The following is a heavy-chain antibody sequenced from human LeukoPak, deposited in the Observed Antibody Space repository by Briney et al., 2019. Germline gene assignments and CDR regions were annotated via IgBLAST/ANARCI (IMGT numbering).Heavy chain of an antibody. Sequence: SGRSLRLSCAASGFTFSSYSMNWVRQAPGKGLEWASSISSSSSYIYYADSVKGRLTISRDNAKNSLYLQMNSLRAEDTAVYYSARDGRLGELYNDYWGQGTLVTVSS. CDR3: ARDGRLGELYNDY. J-gene: IGHJ4*02. D-gene: IGHD3-16*01. CDR1: GFTFSSYS. V-gene: IGHV3-21*01. CDR2: ISSSSSYI.